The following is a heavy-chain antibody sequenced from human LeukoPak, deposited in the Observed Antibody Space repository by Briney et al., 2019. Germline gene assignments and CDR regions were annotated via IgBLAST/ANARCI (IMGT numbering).Heavy chain of an antibody. D-gene: IGHD6-13*01. Sequence: VASVKVSCKASGYTFTSYDINWVRQATGQGLEWMGWMNPNSGNTGYAQKFQGRVTMTRNTSISTDYMELSSLGSEDTAVYYCARARARIAAAGTNWFDPWGQGTLVTVSS. CDR1: GYTFTSYD. CDR3: ARARARIAAAGTNWFDP. J-gene: IGHJ5*02. CDR2: MNPNSGNT. V-gene: IGHV1-8*01.